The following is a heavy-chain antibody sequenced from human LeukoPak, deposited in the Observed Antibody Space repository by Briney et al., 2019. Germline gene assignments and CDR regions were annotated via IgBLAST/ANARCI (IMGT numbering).Heavy chain of an antibody. CDR1: GFTFSSYG. CDR2: IRYDGSNK. D-gene: IGHD5-18*01. CDR3: ARAYLTEIRGYSYGPGFDY. V-gene: IGHV3-30*02. Sequence: PGGSLRLSCAASGFTFSSYGMHWVRQAPGKGLEWVAFIRYDGSNKYYADSVKGRFTISRDNSKNTLYLQMNSLRAEDTAVYYCARAYLTEIRGYSYGPGFDYWGQGTLVTVSS. J-gene: IGHJ4*02.